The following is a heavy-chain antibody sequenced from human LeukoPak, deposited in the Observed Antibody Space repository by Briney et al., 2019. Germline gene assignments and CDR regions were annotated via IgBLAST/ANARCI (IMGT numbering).Heavy chain of an antibody. J-gene: IGHJ4*02. CDR2: ISGSGGST. D-gene: IGHD3-22*01. CDR3: ARDTHYYDSSGYYGGFGY. CDR1: GFTFDDYG. Sequence: GGSLRLSCAASGFTFDDYGMSWVRQAPGKGLEWVSAISGSGGSTYYADSVKGRFTISRDNAKNSLYLQMNSLRAEDTAVYYCARDTHYYDSSGYYGGFGYWGQGTLVTVSS. V-gene: IGHV3-23*01.